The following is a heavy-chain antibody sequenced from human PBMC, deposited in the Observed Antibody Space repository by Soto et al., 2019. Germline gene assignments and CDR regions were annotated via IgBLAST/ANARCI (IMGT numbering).Heavy chain of an antibody. CDR1: GYTCTSYG. V-gene: IGHV1-18*01. CDR3: AREIAVAGTAGYYGMDV. J-gene: IGHJ6*02. D-gene: IGHD6-19*01. CDR2: ISAYNGNT. Sequence: ASVKVSCKASGYTCTSYGISWVRQAPGQGLEWMGWISAYNGNTNYAQKLQGRVTMTTDTSTSTAYMELRSLRSDDTAVYYCAREIAVAGTAGYYGMDVWGQGTTVTVSS.